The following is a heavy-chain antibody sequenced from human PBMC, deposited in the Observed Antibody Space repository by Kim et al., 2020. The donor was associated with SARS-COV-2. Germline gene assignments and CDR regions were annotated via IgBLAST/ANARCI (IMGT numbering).Heavy chain of an antibody. Sequence: GASLQISCKGSGYSFTSYWISWVRQMPGKGLEWMGRIDPSDSYTNYSPSFQGHVTISADKSISTAYLQWSSLKASDTAMYYCASPLGHDYSNSYYYGMDVWGQGTTVTVSS. CDR1: GYSFTSYW. CDR3: ASPLGHDYSNSYYYGMDV. D-gene: IGHD4-4*01. V-gene: IGHV5-10-1*01. CDR2: IDPSDSYT. J-gene: IGHJ6*02.